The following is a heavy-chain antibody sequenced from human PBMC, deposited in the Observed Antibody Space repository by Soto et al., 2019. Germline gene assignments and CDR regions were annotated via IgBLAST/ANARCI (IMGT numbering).Heavy chain of an antibody. J-gene: IGHJ4*02. CDR3: ARWALRGSLLYYFDY. CDR2: IIPIFGTA. Sequence: QVQLVQSGAAVKKPGSSVKVSCKASGGTFSSYAISWVRQAPGQGLEWMGGIIPIFGTANYAQKFQGRVTITADESTSTAYMELSSLRSEDTAVYYCARWALRGSLLYYFDYWGQGTLVTVSS. CDR1: GGTFSSYA. V-gene: IGHV1-69*12. D-gene: IGHD2-15*01.